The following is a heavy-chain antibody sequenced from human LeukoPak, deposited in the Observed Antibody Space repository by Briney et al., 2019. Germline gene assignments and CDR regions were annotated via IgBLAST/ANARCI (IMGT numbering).Heavy chain of an antibody. D-gene: IGHD5-18*01. V-gene: IGHV3-23*01. CDR1: GFTFTSNA. CDR3: AKGDTAMVGYYYGMDV. J-gene: IGHJ6*02. CDR2: ISGSGGTT. Sequence: GGSLRLSCAASGFTFTSNAMSWVRQAPGKGLEWVSAISGSGGTTYYADSVKGRFTISRDNSKNTLYLQMNSLRAEDTAVYYCAKGDTAMVGYYYGMDVWGQGTTVTVSS.